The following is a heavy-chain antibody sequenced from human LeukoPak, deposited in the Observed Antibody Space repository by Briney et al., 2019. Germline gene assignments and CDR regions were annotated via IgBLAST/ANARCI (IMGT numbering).Heavy chain of an antibody. D-gene: IGHD3-3*01. J-gene: IGHJ4*02. V-gene: IGHV1-18*01. Sequence: ASVKVSCKASGYTFTSYGISWVRQAPGQGREWMGWISAYNGNTNYAQKLQGRVTTTTDTSTSTAYMELRSLRSDDTAVYYCARTEAPRAYYDFWSGYYTSDYWGQGTLVTASS. CDR3: ARTEAPRAYYDFWSGYYTSDY. CDR1: GYTFTSYG. CDR2: ISAYNGNT.